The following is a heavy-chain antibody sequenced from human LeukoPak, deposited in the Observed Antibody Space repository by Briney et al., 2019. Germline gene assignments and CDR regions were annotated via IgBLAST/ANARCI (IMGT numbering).Heavy chain of an antibody. J-gene: IGHJ4*02. CDR3: ASAGRWLYFDY. CDR2: IYSGDNT. D-gene: IGHD5-24*01. Sequence: GGSLRLSCAASGFTFSSYGMSWVRQAPGKGLEWVSVIYSGDNTYYADSVKGRFTISRDNSKNTLYLQMNSLRAEDTAVYYCASAGRWLYFDYWGQGTLVTVSS. V-gene: IGHV3-53*01. CDR1: GFTFSSYG.